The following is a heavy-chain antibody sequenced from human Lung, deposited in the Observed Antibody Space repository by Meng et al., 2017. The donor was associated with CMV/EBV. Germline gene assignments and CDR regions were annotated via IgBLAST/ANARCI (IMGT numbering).Heavy chain of an antibody. CDR3: ARDRRQLWKKTYCCYGIDF. CDR2: IKQDGSEK. Sequence: GESLKISCAASGFTFSSYWMSWVRQAPGKGLEWVANIKQDGSEKYYVDSVKGRFTISRDNAKNSLYLQMNSLRAEDTAVYYCARDRRQLWKKTYCCYGIDFWGQGXTVTVSS. CDR1: GFTFSSYW. D-gene: IGHD5-18*01. V-gene: IGHV3-7*01. J-gene: IGHJ6*02.